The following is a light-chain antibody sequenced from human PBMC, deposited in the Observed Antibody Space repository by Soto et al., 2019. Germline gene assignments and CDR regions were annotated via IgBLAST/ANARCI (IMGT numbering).Light chain of an antibody. V-gene: IGKV3-11*01. CDR1: QSVSSS. CDR3: QQRSGWPRT. CDR2: DAS. J-gene: IGKJ1*01. Sequence: EIVLTQSPATLSLSPGERATLSCRASQSVSSSLVWYQQNLGQAPRLLIYDASNRATGIPARFSGSGSGTDFTLTISSLEPEDFAVYYCQQRSGWPRTFGQGTKVDI.